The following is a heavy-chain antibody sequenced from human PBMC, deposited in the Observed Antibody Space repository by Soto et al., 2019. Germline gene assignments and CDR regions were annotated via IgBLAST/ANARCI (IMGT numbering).Heavy chain of an antibody. CDR3: ARYRYSGFDSPFLIDS. V-gene: IGHV3-21*01. CDR1: GFTFSAYT. CDR2: ISSSSSYI. D-gene: IGHD5-12*01. J-gene: IGHJ4*02. Sequence: EVQLVESGGGLVKPGESLRLSCAASGFTFSAYTMIWVRQTPGKGLEWVSCISSSSSYIYYEDSVKGRFTISRDHAENSLYRHMNSLRGEDTAVYYCARYRYSGFDSPFLIDSWGQGDLVTVSS.